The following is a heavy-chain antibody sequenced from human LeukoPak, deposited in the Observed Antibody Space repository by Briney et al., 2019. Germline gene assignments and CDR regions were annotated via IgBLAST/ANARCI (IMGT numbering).Heavy chain of an antibody. CDR1: GGTFSSYA. CDR2: IIPILGIA. J-gene: IGHJ3*02. V-gene: IGHV1-69*04. Sequence: ASVKVSCKASGGTFSSYAISWVRQAPGQGLEWMGRIIPILGIANYAQKFQGRVTITADKSTSTAYMELSSLRSDDTAVYYCARDLPYYYDSSGYTFDAFDIWGQGTMVTVSS. D-gene: IGHD3-22*01. CDR3: ARDLPYYYDSSGYTFDAFDI.